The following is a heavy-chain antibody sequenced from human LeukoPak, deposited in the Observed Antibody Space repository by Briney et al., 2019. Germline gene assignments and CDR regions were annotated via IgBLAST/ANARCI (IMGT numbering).Heavy chain of an antibody. V-gene: IGHV4-34*01. CDR1: GGSITGYY. Sequence: PSEPLSLTCAVYGGSITGYYWSWIRQPPGRGLDWVGVIHYTGATSYNPSLKSRATTSTDTSKIQFCPRLSSVTAAYTAVYYCARCNSLTGYCFDFWGQGALVTVSS. CDR3: ARCNSLTGYCFDF. D-gene: IGHD3-9*01. CDR2: IHYTGAT. J-gene: IGHJ4*02.